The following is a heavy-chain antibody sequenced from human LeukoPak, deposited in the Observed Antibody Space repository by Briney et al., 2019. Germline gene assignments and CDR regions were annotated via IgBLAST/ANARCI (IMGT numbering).Heavy chain of an antibody. CDR1: GFTFSSYS. V-gene: IGHV3-21*01. D-gene: IGHD3-10*01. CDR2: ISSSSSYI. J-gene: IGHJ3*02. CDR3: ARDRGITMVRGVIITEAFDI. Sequence: GGSLRLSCAASGFTFSSYSMNWVRQAPGKGLEWVSSISSSSSYIYYADSVKGRFSISRDNAKNSLYLQMNSLRAEDTAVYYCARDRGITMVRGVIITEAFDIWGQGTMVTVSS.